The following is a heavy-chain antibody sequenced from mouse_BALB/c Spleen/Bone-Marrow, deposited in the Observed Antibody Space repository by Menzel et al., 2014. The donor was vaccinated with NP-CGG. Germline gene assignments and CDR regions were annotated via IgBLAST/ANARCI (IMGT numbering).Heavy chain of an antibody. CDR3: ARQGNDYAAWFAY. CDR1: GFTFSSYG. CDR2: ISSGGGYT. D-gene: IGHD2-4*01. V-gene: IGHV5-6*01. J-gene: IGHJ3*01. Sequence: EVQLAESGGDLVKPGGSLKLSCAASGFTFSSYGMSWVRQTPDKRLEWVATISSGGGYTYYPDSVKGRFTISRDNAKNTLYLQMSSLKSEDTAMYYCARQGNDYAAWFAYWGQGTLVTVSA.